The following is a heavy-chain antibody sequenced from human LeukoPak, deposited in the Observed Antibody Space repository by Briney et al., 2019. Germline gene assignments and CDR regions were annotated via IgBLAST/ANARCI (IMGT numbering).Heavy chain of an antibody. V-gene: IGHV3-66*01. CDR2: IYSGSST. J-gene: IGHJ4*02. Sequence: GGSLRLSCAASGFTVSSNYMSWVRQAPGKGLERVSVIYSGSSTYYADSVKGRFTISRDNSKNTLYLQMNSLRAEDTAVYYCATPGDSGSYLFPGYWGQGTLVIVSS. CDR1: GFTVSSNY. D-gene: IGHD1-26*01. CDR3: ATPGDSGSYLFPGY.